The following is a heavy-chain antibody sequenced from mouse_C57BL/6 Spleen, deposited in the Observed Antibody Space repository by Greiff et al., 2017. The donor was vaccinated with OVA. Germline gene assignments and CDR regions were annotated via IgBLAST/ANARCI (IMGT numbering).Heavy chain of an antibody. V-gene: IGHV1-82*01. CDR2: IYPGDGDT. Sequence: QVQLQQSGPELVKPGASVKISCKASGYAFSSSWMNWVKQRPGKGLEWIGRIYPGDGDTNYNGKFKGKATLTADKSSSTAYMQLSSLTSEDSAVYFCAVSLRGSSYGYFDVWGTGTTVTVSS. CDR3: AVSLRGSSYGYFDV. CDR1: GYAFSSSW. J-gene: IGHJ1*03. D-gene: IGHD1-1*01.